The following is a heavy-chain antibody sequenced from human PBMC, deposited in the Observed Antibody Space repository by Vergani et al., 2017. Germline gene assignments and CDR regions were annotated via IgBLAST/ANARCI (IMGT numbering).Heavy chain of an antibody. CDR2: ISSSSSYI. Sequence: EVQLVESGGGLVKPGGSLRLSCAASGFTFSSYSMNWVRQAPGKGLEWVSSISSSSSYIYYADSVKGRFTISRDNAKNSLYLQMNSLRAEDTAVYYWAGFSSSWYFYGMDVWGQGTTVTVSS. D-gene: IGHD6-13*01. CDR3: AGFSSSWYFYGMDV. V-gene: IGHV3-21*01. CDR1: GFTFSSYS. J-gene: IGHJ6*02.